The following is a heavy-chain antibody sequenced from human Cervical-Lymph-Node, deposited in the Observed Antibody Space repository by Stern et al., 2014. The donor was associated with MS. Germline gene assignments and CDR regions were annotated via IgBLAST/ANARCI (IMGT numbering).Heavy chain of an antibody. CDR3: AKEISGLDYYAFDL. Sequence: QVQLVQSGAEVKKPGASVKVSCKISGYSLSDISMHWVRRAPGKGLEWMGGYEPEEGENGETVCAKKFKGRVPLDEDTSSDTAYMELRSLTSGDTALYFCAKEISGLDYYAFDLWGQGTMVTVSS. CDR1: GYSLSDIS. D-gene: IGHD5-12*01. J-gene: IGHJ3*01. V-gene: IGHV1-24*01. CDR2: YEPEEGENGET.